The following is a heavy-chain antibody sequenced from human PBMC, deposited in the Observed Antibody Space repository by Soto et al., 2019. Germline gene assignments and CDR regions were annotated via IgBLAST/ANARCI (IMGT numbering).Heavy chain of an antibody. CDR2: IYYNGGT. CDR1: GDSVNSENSC. V-gene: IGHV4-61*01. D-gene: IGHD3-16*02. CDR3: ARDGGQGRGVIGHY. Sequence: SETLSLTCPVSGDSVNSENSCFNCMRQSPGKGPEWIGYIYYNGGTNYNPSLKSRATILLDTSTNQFSLTLTSVTAADTAVYYCARDGGQGRGVIGHYWGRGILVTVSS. J-gene: IGHJ4*02.